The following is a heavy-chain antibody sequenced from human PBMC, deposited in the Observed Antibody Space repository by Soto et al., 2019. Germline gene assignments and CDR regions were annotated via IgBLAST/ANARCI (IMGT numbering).Heavy chain of an antibody. V-gene: IGHV4-31*03. CDR1: GVSISSGGYY. CDR2: IYYRGST. D-gene: IGHD5-12*01. CDR3: AREVRPSTIESDYFDY. J-gene: IGHJ4*02. Sequence: QVQLQESGPGLVKPSQTLSLTCTVSGVSISSGGYYWSWIRQHPGKGLEWIGYIYYRGSTYYNPSLKSRVTISVDTSKNQFSLKLSSVTAADTAVYYCAREVRPSTIESDYFDYWGQGTLVTVSS.